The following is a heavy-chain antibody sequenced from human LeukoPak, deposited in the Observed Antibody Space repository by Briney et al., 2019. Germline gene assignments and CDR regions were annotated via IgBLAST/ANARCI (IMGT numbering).Heavy chain of an antibody. Sequence: SQTLSLTCTVSGASISSGSYFWSWIRQPAGRGLEWIGHIFTSGATNYNPSLKSRVNISVDTSKNHFSLQLSSVTAADTAVYYCASYALYASGSYYLFAYWGQGTPVTVSS. CDR3: ASYALYASGSYYLFAY. CDR1: GASISSGSYF. CDR2: IFTSGAT. J-gene: IGHJ4*02. V-gene: IGHV4-61*09. D-gene: IGHD3-10*01.